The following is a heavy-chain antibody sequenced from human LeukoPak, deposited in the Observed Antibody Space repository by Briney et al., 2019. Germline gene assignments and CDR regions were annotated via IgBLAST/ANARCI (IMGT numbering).Heavy chain of an antibody. V-gene: IGHV3-23*01. CDR1: GFTFSSYA. CDR2: ISGSGGST. Sequence: GGSLRLSCAAPGFTFSSYAMSWVRQAPGKGLEWVSAISGSGGSTYYADSVKGRFTISRDNSKNTLYLQMNSLRAEDTAVYYCAKDLDYYDSSGYYFSYYFDYWGQGTLVTVSS. D-gene: IGHD3-22*01. J-gene: IGHJ4*02. CDR3: AKDLDYYDSSGYYFSYYFDY.